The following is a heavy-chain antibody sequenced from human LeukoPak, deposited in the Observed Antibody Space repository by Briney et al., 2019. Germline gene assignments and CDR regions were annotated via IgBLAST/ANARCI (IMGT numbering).Heavy chain of an antibody. V-gene: IGHV3-23*01. J-gene: IGHJ6*03. CDR3: AKDLGEFVYYYYYMDV. CDR1: GFTFSSYA. Sequence: PGGSLRLSCAASGFTFSSYAMSWVRQAPGKGLEWVSAISGSGGSTYYADSVKGRFTISRDNSKNTLYLQMNSLRAEDTAVYYCAKDLGEFVYYYYYMDVWGKGTTVTVSS. CDR2: ISGSGGST. D-gene: IGHD3-10*01.